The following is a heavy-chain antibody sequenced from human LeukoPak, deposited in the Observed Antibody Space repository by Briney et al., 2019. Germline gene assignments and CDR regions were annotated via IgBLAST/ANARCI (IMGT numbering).Heavy chain of an antibody. D-gene: IGHD4-23*01. CDR3: ARLRDGDYGGYFDY. Sequence: PSETLSLTCTVSGGSISSYYWSWIRQSPGKGLEWIGHISHSGSTKYSSSLKSRAIISSDTSKNQFSLKLSSVTAADTALYYRARLRDGDYGGYFDYWGQGTLVTASS. V-gene: IGHV4-59*08. CDR1: GGSISSYY. J-gene: IGHJ4*02. CDR2: ISHSGST.